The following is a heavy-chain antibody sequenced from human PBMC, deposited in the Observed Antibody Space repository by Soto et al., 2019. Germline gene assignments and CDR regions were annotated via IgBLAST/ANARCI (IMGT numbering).Heavy chain of an antibody. Sequence: GGSLRLSCAASGFTFSSYAMSCVRQAPGKGLEWVSAISGSGGSTYYADSVNGRFTVSRDDSKNTAYLQMNSLGTEDTAVYYCTRGSGKTGWYFDLWGRGTLVTVSS. J-gene: IGHJ2*01. V-gene: IGHV3-23*01. D-gene: IGHD3-10*01. CDR3: TRGSGKTGWYFDL. CDR1: GFTFSSYA. CDR2: ISGSGGST.